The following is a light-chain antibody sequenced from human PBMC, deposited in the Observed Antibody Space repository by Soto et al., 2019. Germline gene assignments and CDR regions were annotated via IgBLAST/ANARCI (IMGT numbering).Light chain of an antibody. CDR3: QQYNNWPLT. V-gene: IGKV3D-15*01. CDR2: GAS. J-gene: IGKJ5*01. Sequence: EIVLTQSPATLSVSPGETAPLSCRASQSAGNFLAWYQQKPGQAPRLLISGASTRATGVPARFSGSGSGTEFTLTITSLQSDDFAVYCCQQYNNWPLTFGPGTRLEIK. CDR1: QSAGNF.